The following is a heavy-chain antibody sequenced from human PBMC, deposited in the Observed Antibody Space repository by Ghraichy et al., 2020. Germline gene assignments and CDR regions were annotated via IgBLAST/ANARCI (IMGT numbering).Heavy chain of an antibody. Sequence: SETLSLTCAVYGGSFSGYYWSWIRQPPGKGLEWIGEINHSGSTNYNPSLKSRVTISVDTSKNQFSLKLSSVTAADTAVYYCARQARHYYMDVWGKGTTVTVSS. D-gene: IGHD1-26*01. CDR1: GGSFSGYY. V-gene: IGHV4-34*01. J-gene: IGHJ6*03. CDR2: INHSGST. CDR3: ARQARHYYMDV.